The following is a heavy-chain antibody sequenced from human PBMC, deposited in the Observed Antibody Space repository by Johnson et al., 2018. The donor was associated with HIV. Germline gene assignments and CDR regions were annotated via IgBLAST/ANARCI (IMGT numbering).Heavy chain of an antibody. CDR2: ISSSGSTI. V-gene: IGHV3-11*04. Sequence: QVHLVESGGGLVKPGGSLRLSCAASGFIFSDYYMNWIRQAPGKGLEWVSYISSSGSTIYYADSVKGRFTISRDNAKNSLYLQMNSLRDEDTAVYYCARDSTPWGGDSVAYSFDIWGQGTRVTVSS. CDR1: GFIFSDYY. CDR3: ARDSTPWGGDSVAYSFDI. D-gene: IGHD4-17*01. J-gene: IGHJ3*02.